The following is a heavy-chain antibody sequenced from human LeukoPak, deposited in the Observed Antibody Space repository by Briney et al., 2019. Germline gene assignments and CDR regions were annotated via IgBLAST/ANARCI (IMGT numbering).Heavy chain of an antibody. D-gene: IGHD2-15*01. J-gene: IGHJ4*02. Sequence: GGSLRPSCAASGFTFSSYAMSWVRQAPGKGLEWVSAISGSGGSTYYADSVKGRFTISRDNSKNTLYLQMNSQRAEDTAVYYCAKDGHCSGGSCYLDYWGQGTLVTVSS. CDR2: ISGSGGST. V-gene: IGHV3-23*01. CDR1: GFTFSSYA. CDR3: AKDGHCSGGSCYLDY.